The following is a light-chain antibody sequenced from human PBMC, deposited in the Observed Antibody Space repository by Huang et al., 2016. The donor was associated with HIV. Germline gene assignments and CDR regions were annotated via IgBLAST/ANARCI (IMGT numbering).Light chain of an antibody. CDR1: HGISNY. CDR3: QKYNSAPLT. V-gene: IGKV1-27*01. Sequence: DIQMTQSPSSLSASVGDRVTITCRASHGISNYLAWYQQKPGKVPKLLIYAASTLQSGVPSRISGSGSGTDFTLTISSLQPEDVATYYCQKYNSAPLTFGGGTKVEIK. J-gene: IGKJ4*01. CDR2: AAS.